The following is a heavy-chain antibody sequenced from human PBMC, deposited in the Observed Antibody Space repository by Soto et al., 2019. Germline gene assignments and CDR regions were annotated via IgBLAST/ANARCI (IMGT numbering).Heavy chain of an antibody. CDR2: IYYSGST. V-gene: IGHV4-59*08. CDR3: ARQRWPPAANKGGWFDP. J-gene: IGHJ5*02. CDR1: GGSISSYY. D-gene: IGHD2-2*01. Sequence: SETLSLTCTVSGGSISSYYWSWIRQPPGKGLEWIGYIYYSGSTNYNPSLKSRVTISVDTSKNQFSLKLSSVTAADTAVYYCARQRWPPAANKGGWFDPWGQGTLVTVSS.